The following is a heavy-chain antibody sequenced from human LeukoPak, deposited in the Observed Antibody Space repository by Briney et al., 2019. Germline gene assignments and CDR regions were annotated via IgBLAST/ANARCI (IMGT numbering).Heavy chain of an antibody. CDR2: IYTSGST. Sequence: SETLSLTCTVSGGSISSYYWSWIRQPAGKGLEWIGRIYTSGSTNYNPSLKSRVTMSVDTSKNQFSLKLSSVTAADTAVYYCARDVPGYDSSGYGLSWFDPWGQGTLVTVSS. D-gene: IGHD3-22*01. J-gene: IGHJ5*02. CDR3: ARDVPGYDSSGYGLSWFDP. CDR1: GGSISSYY. V-gene: IGHV4-4*07.